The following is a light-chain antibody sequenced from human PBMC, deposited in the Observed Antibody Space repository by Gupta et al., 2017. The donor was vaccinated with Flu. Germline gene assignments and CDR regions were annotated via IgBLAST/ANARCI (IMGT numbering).Light chain of an antibody. Sequence: EILMTQSPATLSVSPGDRATLSCWASQSVSNNLDWYQHRPGQAPRLLIYGAATRSAGIPARFSGSGVGTETTVIINSRHSEDYEVYYCQQKNNGHSMGTFGQGTKVEIK. CDR1: QSVSNN. V-gene: IGKV3-15*01. CDR3: QQKNNGHSMGT. J-gene: IGKJ1*01. CDR2: GAA.